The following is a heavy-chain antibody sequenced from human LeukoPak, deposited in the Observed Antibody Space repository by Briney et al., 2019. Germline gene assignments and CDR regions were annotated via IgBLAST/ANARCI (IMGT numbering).Heavy chain of an antibody. Sequence: GGSLRLSCAAAGFPFSDRYMSWIRQAPGKGLEWVSGINWNGGSTGYADSVKGRFTISRDNAKNSLYLQMNSLRAEDTALYYCARSTLQVYYYDSSGYFFDYWGQGTLVTVSS. CDR2: INWNGGST. J-gene: IGHJ4*02. D-gene: IGHD3-22*01. CDR3: ARSTLQVYYYDSSGYFFDY. CDR1: GFPFSDRY. V-gene: IGHV3-20*04.